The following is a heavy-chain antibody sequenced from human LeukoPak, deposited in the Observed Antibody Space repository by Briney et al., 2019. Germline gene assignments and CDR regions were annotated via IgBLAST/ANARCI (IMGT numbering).Heavy chain of an antibody. CDR2: ISGSGSNT. V-gene: IGHV3-23*01. CDR1: GFASSTYA. J-gene: IGHJ4*02. D-gene: IGHD4-17*01. CDR3: AKSLTVTTRIHLIDP. Sequence: PGGSLRLSCAASGFASSTYAMSWVRQAPGKGLEWVSSISGSGSNTYYADSVKGQFTISRDSSKNTLYLQMNSLRAEDTAVYYCAKSLTVTTRIHLIDPRGQGTLVTVSS.